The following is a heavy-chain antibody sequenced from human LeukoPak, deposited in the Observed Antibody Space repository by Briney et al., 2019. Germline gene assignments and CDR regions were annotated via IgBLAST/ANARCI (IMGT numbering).Heavy chain of an antibody. CDR1: GYTFTSYY. D-gene: IGHD2-2*02. J-gene: IGHJ4*02. CDR2: INPSGGST. V-gene: IGHV1-46*01. CDR3: ARGADCSGPSCYTTPYYCDY. Sequence: ASVKVSCKASGYTFTSYYMHWVRQAPGQGLEWMGIINPSGGSTSYAQKFQGRVTMTRDMSTSTVYMELSSLRSEDTAVYYCARGADCSGPSCYTTPYYCDYWGQGTLVTVSS.